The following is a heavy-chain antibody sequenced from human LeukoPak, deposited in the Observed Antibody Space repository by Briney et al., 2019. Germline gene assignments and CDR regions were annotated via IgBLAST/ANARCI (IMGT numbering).Heavy chain of an antibody. J-gene: IGHJ4*02. V-gene: IGHV3-23*01. D-gene: IGHD2-15*01. CDR1: GFIFRNYG. CDR3: ATGLKDCSGGSCYSVGGDF. Sequence: GGSLRLSCAASGFIFRNYGMNWVRQAPGKGLEWVSGISGHGDITYYADSVKGRFTVSRDNSRNTLFLQMNSLRTDDTALYYCATGLKDCSGGSCYSVGGDFWGQGTLVTVSS. CDR2: ISGHGDIT.